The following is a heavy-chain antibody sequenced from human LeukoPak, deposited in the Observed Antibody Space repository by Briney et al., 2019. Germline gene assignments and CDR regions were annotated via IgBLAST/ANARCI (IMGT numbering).Heavy chain of an antibody. CDR3: ARVLKGYSGYDYYFDY. V-gene: IGHV1-2*02. D-gene: IGHD5-12*01. J-gene: IGHJ4*02. CDR1: GYTFTGYY. Sequence: SVKVSCKASGYTFTGYYTNWVRQAPGQGLECMGLINPHSSGTNYAQMFQGRVAMTRDTSISTAYMELSRLKSDDTAVYYSARVLKGYSGYDYYFDYWGQGTLVTVSS. CDR2: INPHSSGT.